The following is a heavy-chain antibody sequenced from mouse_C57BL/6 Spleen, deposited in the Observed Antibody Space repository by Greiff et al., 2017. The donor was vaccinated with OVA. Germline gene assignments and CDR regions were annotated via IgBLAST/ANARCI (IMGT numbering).Heavy chain of an antibody. CDR2: INPYNGGT. CDR3: ARETAQASIAY. J-gene: IGHJ3*01. CDR1: GYTFTDYY. D-gene: IGHD3-2*02. Sequence: VQLKQSGPVLVKPGASVKMSCKASGYTFTDYYMNWVKQSHGKSLEWIGVINPYNGGTSYNQKFKGKATLTVDKSSSTAYMELNSLTSEDSAVYYCARETAQASIAYWGQGTLVTVSA. V-gene: IGHV1-19*01.